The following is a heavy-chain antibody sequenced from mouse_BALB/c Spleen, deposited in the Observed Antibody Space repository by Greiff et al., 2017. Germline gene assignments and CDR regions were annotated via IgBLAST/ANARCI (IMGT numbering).Heavy chain of an antibody. CDR1: GYSITSDYA. CDR2: ISYSGST. V-gene: IGHV3-2*02. CDR3: ARLTGPWFAY. J-gene: IGHJ3*01. D-gene: IGHD1-1*01. Sequence: EVKLMESGPGLVKPSQSLSLTCTVTGYSITSDYAWNWIRQFPGNKLEWMGYISYSGSTSYNPSLKSRISITRDTSKNQFFLQLNSVTTEDTATYYCARLTGPWFAYWGQGTLVTVSA.